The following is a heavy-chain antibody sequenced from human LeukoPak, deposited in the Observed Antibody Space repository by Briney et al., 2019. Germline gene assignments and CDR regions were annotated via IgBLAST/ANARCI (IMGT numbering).Heavy chain of an antibody. CDR1: GGPFSSFH. CDR3: ARDFDS. J-gene: IGHJ4*02. V-gene: IGHV4-4*07. CDR2: IYTSGST. Sequence: PSETLSLTCTVSGGPFSSFHWSWIRQPAGEGLEWLGLIYTSGSTNYSPSLKSRLTMSVDASKHQFSLKLSSVTAADTAVYYCARDFDSWGQGTLVTVSS.